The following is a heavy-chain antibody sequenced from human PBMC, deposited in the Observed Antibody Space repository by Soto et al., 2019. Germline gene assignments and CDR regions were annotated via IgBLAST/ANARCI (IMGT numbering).Heavy chain of an antibody. CDR3: ARDRRIAVAGTNYGTDV. J-gene: IGHJ6*02. CDR1: GFTFSSYW. D-gene: IGHD6-19*01. V-gene: IGHV3-74*01. CDR2: INSDGSST. Sequence: EVQLVESGGGLVQPGGSLRLSCAASGFTFSSYWMHWVRQAPGKGLVWVSRINSDGSSTSYADSVKGRFTISRDNAKNTLYLQMNSLRAEDTAVYYCARDRRIAVAGTNYGTDVWGQGTTVTVSS.